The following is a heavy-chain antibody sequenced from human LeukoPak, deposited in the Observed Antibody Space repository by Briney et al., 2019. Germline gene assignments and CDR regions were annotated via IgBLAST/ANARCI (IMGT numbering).Heavy chain of an antibody. CDR3: ARDVGYYYGMDV. V-gene: IGHV3-21*01. CDR2: ISSSSSYI. Sequence: PGGSLRLSCAASGFTFSSYSMNWVRQAPGKGLEWVSSISSSSSYIYYADSVKGRFTISRDNAKNSLYLQMNSLRAEDTAVYYCARDVGYYYGMDVWGQGTTVTVSS. CDR1: GFTFSSYS. J-gene: IGHJ6*02.